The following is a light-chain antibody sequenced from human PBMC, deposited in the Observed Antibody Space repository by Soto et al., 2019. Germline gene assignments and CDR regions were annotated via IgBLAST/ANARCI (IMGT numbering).Light chain of an antibody. CDR1: QSISSY. J-gene: IGKJ1*01. CDR2: AAS. V-gene: IGKV1-39*01. Sequence: DIQMTQSPSALSASVGDRGTITCRASQSISSYLNWYQQKPGKAPKVLIYAASNLQSGVPSRFSGSGSGTDFPLTISSLQPESFAIYYCQQSYSNPPTFGQGTKVDI. CDR3: QQSYSNPPT.